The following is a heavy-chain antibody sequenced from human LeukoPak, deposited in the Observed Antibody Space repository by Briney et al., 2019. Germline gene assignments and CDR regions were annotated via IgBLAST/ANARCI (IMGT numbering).Heavy chain of an antibody. CDR2: IIPIFGTA. Sequence: SVKVSCKASGGTFSSYAISWVRQAPGQGLEWVGGIIPIFGTANYAQKFQGRVTITADESTSTAYMELSSLRSEGTAVYYCASLGYYYDSSGYLGMGAFDIWGQGTMVTVSS. J-gene: IGHJ3*02. V-gene: IGHV1-69*01. CDR3: ASLGYYYDSSGYLGMGAFDI. CDR1: GGTFSSYA. D-gene: IGHD3-22*01.